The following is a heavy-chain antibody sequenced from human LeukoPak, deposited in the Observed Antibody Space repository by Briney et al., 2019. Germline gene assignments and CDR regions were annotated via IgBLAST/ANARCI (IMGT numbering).Heavy chain of an antibody. CDR2: ISAYNGNT. D-gene: IGHD3-16*02. V-gene: IGHV1-18*01. CDR1: GYTFNSYG. Sequence: ASVKVSCKASGYTFNSYGISWVRQAPGQGLEWMGWISAYNGNTNYAQKLQGRVTITTDTSTSTAYMELRSLRSDDTAVYYCARDGAAASLKRLSRPNDWFDPWGQGTLVTVSS. J-gene: IGHJ5*02. CDR3: ARDGAAASLKRLSRPNDWFDP.